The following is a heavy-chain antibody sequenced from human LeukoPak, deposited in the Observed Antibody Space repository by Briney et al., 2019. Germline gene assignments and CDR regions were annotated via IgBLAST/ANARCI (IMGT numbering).Heavy chain of an antibody. J-gene: IGHJ4*02. Sequence: ASVKVSCKASGYTFTGYYMHWVRQAPGQGLEWMGWINPNSGGTNYAQKFQGWVTMTRDTSISTAYMELSRLRSDDTAVYYCARGDSSSWYEPPRVGIFDYWGQGTLVTVSS. CDR1: GYTFTGYY. V-gene: IGHV1-2*04. CDR2: INPNSGGT. D-gene: IGHD6-13*01. CDR3: ARGDSSSWYEPPRVGIFDY.